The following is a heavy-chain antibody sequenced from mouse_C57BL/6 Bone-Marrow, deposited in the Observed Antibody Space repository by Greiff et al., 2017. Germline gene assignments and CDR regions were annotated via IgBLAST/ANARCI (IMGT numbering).Heavy chain of an antibody. Sequence: VQLQQSGPGLVQPSQSLSITCTVSGFSLTSYGVHWVRQSPGKGLEWLGVIWRGGSTDYNAAFMSRLSITKDNSKSQVFFKMNSLQADDTAIYXCAKGGVTRYYYAMDYWGQGTSVTVSS. CDR1: GFSLTSYG. J-gene: IGHJ4*01. CDR2: IWRGGST. D-gene: IGHD2-5*01. CDR3: AKGGVTRYYYAMDY. V-gene: IGHV2-5*01.